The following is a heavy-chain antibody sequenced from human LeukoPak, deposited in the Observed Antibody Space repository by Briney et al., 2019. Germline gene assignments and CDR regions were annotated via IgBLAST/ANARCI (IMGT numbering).Heavy chain of an antibody. Sequence: GGSLRLSCAASGFTFSSYEMNWVRQAPGKRLEWVSYISSSGSTIYYADSVKGRFTISRDNAKNSLYLQMNSLRAEDTAVYYCARHDYGDFHYWGQGTLVTVSS. J-gene: IGHJ4*02. CDR1: GFTFSSYE. CDR3: ARHDYGDFHY. D-gene: IGHD4-17*01. V-gene: IGHV3-48*03. CDR2: ISSSGSTI.